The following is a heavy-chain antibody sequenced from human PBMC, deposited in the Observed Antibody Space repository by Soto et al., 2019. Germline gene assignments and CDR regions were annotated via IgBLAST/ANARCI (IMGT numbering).Heavy chain of an antibody. D-gene: IGHD2-2*01. CDR3: AREGPAPVTGAFDF. Sequence: QVQLVESGGGVIQPGGSLKLSCAASGFTFNLFGMHWVRQAPGKGREWGAVVWSDGGNKFYADSVKGRFTISRDNYMDILYVQMDSLRVEDTAVYYCAREGPAPVTGAFDFWGQGTMVTVSS. V-gene: IGHV3-33*01. J-gene: IGHJ3*01. CDR2: VWSDGGNK. CDR1: GFTFNLFG.